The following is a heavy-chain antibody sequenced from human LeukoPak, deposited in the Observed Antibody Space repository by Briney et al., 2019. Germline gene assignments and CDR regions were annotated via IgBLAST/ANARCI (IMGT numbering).Heavy chain of an antibody. V-gene: IGHV3-48*01. D-gene: IGHD6-13*01. J-gene: IGHJ4*02. CDR2: ISSSSSPI. Sequence: PGGSLRLSCAASGFTFSGYWMSWVRQAPGKGLEWVSYISSSSSPIYADSVKGRFTISRDNAKNSLYLQMNSLRAEDTAVYYCARAGYSSSWFVFDCWGQGTLVTVSS. CDR1: GFTFSGYW. CDR3: ARAGYSSSWFVFDC.